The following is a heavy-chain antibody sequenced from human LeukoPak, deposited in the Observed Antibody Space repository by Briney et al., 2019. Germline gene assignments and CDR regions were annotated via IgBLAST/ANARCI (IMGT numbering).Heavy chain of an antibody. Sequence: QSGGSLRLSCAVSGFTFSSYWMSWVRQAPGRGLEWVANIKQVGSEEYYEASVKRRFTTSRDNAKNPLYLQMNSLRAADTAVYYCARDGGIVGATRYYYYMDVWGKGTTVSVCS. D-gene: IGHD1-26*01. CDR1: GFTFSSYW. V-gene: IGHV3-7*01. CDR3: ARDGGIVGATRYYYYMDV. CDR2: IKQVGSEE. J-gene: IGHJ6*03.